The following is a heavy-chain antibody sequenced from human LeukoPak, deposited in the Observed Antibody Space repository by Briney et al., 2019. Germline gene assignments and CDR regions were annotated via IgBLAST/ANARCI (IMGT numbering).Heavy chain of an antibody. CDR2: IYTSRST. Sequence: SQTLSLTCTVSGGSISSGSYYWSWIRQPAGKGLEWIGRIYTSRSTNYNPSLKSRVTISVDTSKNQFSLKLSSVTAADTAVYYCARVGGIAAADKYYFDYWGQGTLVTVSS. V-gene: IGHV4-61*02. D-gene: IGHD6-13*01. CDR1: GGSISSGSYY. CDR3: ARVGGIAAADKYYFDY. J-gene: IGHJ4*02.